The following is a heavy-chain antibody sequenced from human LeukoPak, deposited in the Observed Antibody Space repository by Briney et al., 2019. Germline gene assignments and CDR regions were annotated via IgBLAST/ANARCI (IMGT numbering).Heavy chain of an antibody. CDR1: GFTFSSYS. CDR2: ISSSSSYI. CDR3: ATLQGFDWLLRPQDY. Sequence: PGGSLRLSCAASGFTFSSYSMNWVRQAPGKGLEWVSSISSSSSYIYYADSVKGRFTISRDNAKNSLYLQMNSLRAEDTAVYYCATLQGFDWLLRPQDYWGQGTLVTVSS. V-gene: IGHV3-21*01. J-gene: IGHJ4*02. D-gene: IGHD3-9*01.